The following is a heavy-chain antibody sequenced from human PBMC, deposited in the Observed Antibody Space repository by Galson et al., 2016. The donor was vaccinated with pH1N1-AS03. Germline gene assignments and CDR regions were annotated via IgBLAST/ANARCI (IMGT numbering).Heavy chain of an antibody. J-gene: IGHJ3*01. CDR1: GYSFISYG. Sequence: SVKVSCKASGYSFISYGVSWVRQAPGQGLEWMGWISPYNGKTEHAQKFQGRVTMTRDASISTTYMELSSLRSDDTAVYYCVRGSPHSSSTNYAFEFWGRGTMVTVSS. D-gene: IGHD6-13*01. CDR3: VRGSPHSSSTNYAFEF. V-gene: IGHV1-18*01. CDR2: ISPYNGKT.